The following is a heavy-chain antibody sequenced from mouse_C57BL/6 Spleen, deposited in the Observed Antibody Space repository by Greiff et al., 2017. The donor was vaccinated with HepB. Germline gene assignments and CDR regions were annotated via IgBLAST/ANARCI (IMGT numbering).Heavy chain of an antibody. V-gene: IGHV3-6*01. CDR3: ASSYGSSYYWYFDV. CDR1: GYSITSGYY. J-gene: IGHJ1*03. CDR2: ISYDGSN. D-gene: IGHD1-1*01. Sequence: EVQLQESGPGLVKPSQSLSLTCSVPGYSITSGYYWNWIRQFPGNKLEWMGYISYDGSNNYNPSLKNRITITRDTSKNQFFLKLNSVPTEDTATYYCASSYGSSYYWYFDVWGTGTTVTVSS.